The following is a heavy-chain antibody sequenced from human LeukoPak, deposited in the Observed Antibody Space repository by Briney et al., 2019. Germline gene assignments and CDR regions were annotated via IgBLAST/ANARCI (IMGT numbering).Heavy chain of an antibody. V-gene: IGHV4-4*07. D-gene: IGHD4-17*01. Sequence: SETLSLTCTVSGGSISSYYWGWIRQPAGKGLEWIGRIYTSGSTNYNPSLKSRVTMSVDTSKNQFSLKLSSVTAADTAVYYCARGNHDYGDLDYWGQGTLVTVSS. CDR3: ARGNHDYGDLDY. J-gene: IGHJ4*02. CDR2: IYTSGST. CDR1: GGSISSYY.